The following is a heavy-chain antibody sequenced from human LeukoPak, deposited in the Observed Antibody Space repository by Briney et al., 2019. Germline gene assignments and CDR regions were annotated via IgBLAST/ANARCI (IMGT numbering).Heavy chain of an antibody. V-gene: IGHV1-3*03. CDR3: ARGIWSTTLIAYYLDY. CDR1: GYDFTKYA. J-gene: IGHJ4*02. CDR2: IDAGNGRT. Sequence: ASVKVSCKASGYDFTKYAVQWVRQAPGQRLEWMGWIDAGNGRTKYSQDFQGRVTISRDTSASIAYMELSSLRSDDMAVYYCARGIWSTTLIAYYLDYWGQGTLVTVSS. D-gene: IGHD2-21*01.